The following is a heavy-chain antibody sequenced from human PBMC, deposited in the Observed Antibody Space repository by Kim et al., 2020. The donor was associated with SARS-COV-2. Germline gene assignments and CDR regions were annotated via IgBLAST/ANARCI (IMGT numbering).Heavy chain of an antibody. CDR3: GTRGSYGIHH. J-gene: IGHJ1*01. Sequence: GGSLRLSCAASEPTFSSYGLHWVRQSPGKGLEWVAVIVSDGSDKYYADSVKGRFTISRDNSKKTLYLQMNSLRAEDTAVYYCGTRGSYGIHHWGQGTLVTVSS. V-gene: IGHV3-33*08. CDR1: EPTFSSYG. D-gene: IGHD3-16*01. CDR2: IVSDGSDK.